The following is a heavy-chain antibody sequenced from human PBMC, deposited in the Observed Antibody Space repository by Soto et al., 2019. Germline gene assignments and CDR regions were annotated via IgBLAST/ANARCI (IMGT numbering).Heavy chain of an antibody. J-gene: IGHJ4*02. CDR1: GFTFSSYG. CDR2: ISYDGSNK. Sequence: QVQLVESGGGVVQPGRSLRLSCAASGFTFSSYGMHWVRQAPGKGLEWVAVISYDGSNKYYADSVKGRFTISRDNSKNTRYLQMNSLRAEDTAVYYCAKDGYSDGYGYWGQGTMVTVSS. V-gene: IGHV3-30*18. CDR3: AKDGYSDGYGY. D-gene: IGHD5-18*01.